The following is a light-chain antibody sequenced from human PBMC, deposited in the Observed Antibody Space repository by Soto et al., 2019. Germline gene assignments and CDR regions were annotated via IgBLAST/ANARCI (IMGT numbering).Light chain of an antibody. CDR1: SSDVGAYKF. V-gene: IGLV2-8*01. CDR3: MSYGGRSNLV. J-gene: IGLJ2*01. CDR2: EVN. Sequence: QSALTQPPSASGSPGQSVTISCTGTSSDVGAYKFVSWYQLHPGKAPKLMIYEVNVRPSGVPDRFSGSKSGNTASLTVSVLQVEDEADYYCMSYGGRSNLVFGGGTKLTVL.